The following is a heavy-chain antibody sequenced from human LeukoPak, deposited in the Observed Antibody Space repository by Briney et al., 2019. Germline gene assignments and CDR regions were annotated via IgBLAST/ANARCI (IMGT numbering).Heavy chain of an antibody. D-gene: IGHD2-2*01. CDR1: GFTFSSYG. CDR2: ISYDGSNK. V-gene: IGHV3-30*18. CDR3: AKEIVPAANWFDP. Sequence: GGSLRLSCAASGFTFSSYGMHWVRQAPGKGLEGVAVISYDGSNKYYADSVKGRFTISRDNSKNTLYLQMNSLRAEDTAVYYCAKEIVPAANWFDPWGQGTLVTVSS. J-gene: IGHJ5*02.